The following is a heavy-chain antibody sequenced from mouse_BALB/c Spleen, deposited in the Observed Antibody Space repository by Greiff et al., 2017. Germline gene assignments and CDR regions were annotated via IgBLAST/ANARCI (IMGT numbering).Heavy chain of an antibody. D-gene: IGHD2-4*01. CDR1: GYAFTNYL. V-gene: IGHV1-54*01. CDR3: AREGDYDEGFAY. Sequence: QVQLKQSGAELVRPGTSVKVSCKASGYAFTNYLIEWVKQRPGQGLEWIGVINPGSGGTNYNEKFKGKATLTADKSSSTAYMQLSSLTSDDSAVYFCAREGDYDEGFAYWGQGTLVTVSA. CDR2: INPGSGGT. J-gene: IGHJ3*01.